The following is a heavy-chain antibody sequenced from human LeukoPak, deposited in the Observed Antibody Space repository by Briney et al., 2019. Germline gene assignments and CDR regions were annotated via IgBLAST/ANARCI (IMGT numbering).Heavy chain of an antibody. Sequence: ASVKVSCKASGYTFTSYDINWVRQATGQGLEWMGWMNPNSGNTGYAQKFQGRVTMTRNTSISTAYMELGSLRSEDTAVYYCARGAYSNQVGWFDPWGQGTLVTVSS. CDR2: MNPNSGNT. CDR3: ARGAYSNQVGWFDP. CDR1: GYTFTSYD. V-gene: IGHV1-8*01. D-gene: IGHD6-13*01. J-gene: IGHJ5*02.